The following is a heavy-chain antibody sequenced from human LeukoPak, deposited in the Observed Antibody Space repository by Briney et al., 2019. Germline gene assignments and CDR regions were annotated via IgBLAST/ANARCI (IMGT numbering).Heavy chain of an antibody. J-gene: IGHJ4*02. CDR2: INSDGSST. D-gene: IGHD3-22*01. CDR3: ARELPPYYYDSSGSIFDY. Sequence: PGGSLRLSCVASGFTFRSYWMHWVRQAPGKGLVWVSRINSDGSSTSYADSVKGRFTISRDNAKNTLYLQMNSLRAEDTAVYYCARELPPYYYDSSGSIFDYWGQGTLVTVSS. V-gene: IGHV3-74*01. CDR1: GFTFRSYW.